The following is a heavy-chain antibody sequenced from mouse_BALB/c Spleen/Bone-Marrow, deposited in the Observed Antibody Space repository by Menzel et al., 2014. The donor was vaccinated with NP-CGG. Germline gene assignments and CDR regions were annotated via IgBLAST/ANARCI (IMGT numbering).Heavy chain of an antibody. CDR1: GYTFTSYY. J-gene: IGHJ3*01. D-gene: IGHD3-1*01. CDR3: TRGLRAWFAY. CDR2: INPSNGGT. V-gene: IGHV1S81*02. Sequence: QVRLKQSGAELVKPGASVKLSCKASGYTFTSYYMYWVKQRPGQGLEWVGGINPSNGGTNFNEKFKSKATLTVDKSSSTAYMQLSSLTSEDSAVYYCTRGLRAWFAYWGQGTLVTVSA.